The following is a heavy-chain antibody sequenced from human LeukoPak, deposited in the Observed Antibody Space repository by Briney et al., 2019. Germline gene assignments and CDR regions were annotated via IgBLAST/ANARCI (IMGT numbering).Heavy chain of an antibody. Sequence: PGGSLRLSCAASGFTFSSYWMSWVRQAPGKGLEWVANIKQDGSEKYYVDSVKGRFTISRDNAKNSLYLQMNSLRAEDTAVYYCARGEGQLWLYYFDYWGQGTLVTVSS. J-gene: IGHJ4*02. D-gene: IGHD5-18*01. V-gene: IGHV3-7*01. CDR2: IKQDGSEK. CDR3: ARGEGQLWLYYFDY. CDR1: GFTFSSYW.